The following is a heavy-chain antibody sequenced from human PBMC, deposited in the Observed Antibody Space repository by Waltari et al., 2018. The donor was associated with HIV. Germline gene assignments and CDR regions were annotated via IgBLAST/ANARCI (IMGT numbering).Heavy chain of an antibody. J-gene: IGHJ6*02. CDR3: SRGLHCTATSCLLYHGMDV. CDR1: GYHVSTYV. CDR2: MNPNSGNT. V-gene: IGHV1-8*01. D-gene: IGHD2-2*01. Sequence: QEQLVQSGAEVKKPGASVKVPCQATGYHVSTYVIKWVRQATGHGLEWVGWMNPNSGNTGYAQKFQGRVNMTRNSSIRTAYMELSSLRSDDTAVYYCSRGLHCTATSCLLYHGMDVWGQGTAVSVSS.